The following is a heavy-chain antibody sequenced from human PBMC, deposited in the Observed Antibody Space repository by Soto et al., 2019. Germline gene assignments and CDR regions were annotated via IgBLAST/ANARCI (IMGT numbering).Heavy chain of an antibody. D-gene: IGHD3-3*01. V-gene: IGHV1-8*01. Sequence: ASVKVSCKASGYAFTSYDINCVRQATGQGLEWMGWMNPNSGNTGYAQKFQGRVTMTRNTSISTAYMELSSLRSEDTAVYYCARSRDYDFWSGYYTGLITYYYGMDVWVQGTTVTVSS. CDR2: MNPNSGNT. CDR3: ARSRDYDFWSGYYTGLITYYYGMDV. CDR1: GYAFTSYD. J-gene: IGHJ6*02.